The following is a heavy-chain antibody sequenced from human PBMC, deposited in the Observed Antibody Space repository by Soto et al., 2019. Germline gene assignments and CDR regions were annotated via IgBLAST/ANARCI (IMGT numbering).Heavy chain of an antibody. CDR1: GFTVSSNY. D-gene: IGHD6-13*01. CDR3: ARGKSGYSSSWYLYHFDD. V-gene: IGHV3-53*04. J-gene: IGHJ4*02. Sequence: PGGSLRLSCAASGFTVSSNYMSWVRQAPGKGLEWVSVIYSGGSTYYADSVKGRFTISRHDSKNTLYLQMNSLRAEDTAVYYCARGKSGYSSSWYLYHFDDWGQGTLVTVSS. CDR2: IYSGGST.